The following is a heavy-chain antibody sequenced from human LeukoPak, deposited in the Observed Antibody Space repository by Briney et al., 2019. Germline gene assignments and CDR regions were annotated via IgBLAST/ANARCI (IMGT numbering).Heavy chain of an antibody. D-gene: IGHD2-2*01. Sequence: GGSLRPSCAASGFTFSGSAMHWVRQASGKGLEWVGRIRSKANSYATAYAASVKGRFTISRDDSKNTAYLQMNSLKTEDTAVYYCTSFQLLSYYYYYMDVWGKGTTVTISS. CDR3: TSFQLLSYYYYYMDV. J-gene: IGHJ6*03. CDR1: GFTFSGSA. V-gene: IGHV3-73*01. CDR2: IRSKANSYAT.